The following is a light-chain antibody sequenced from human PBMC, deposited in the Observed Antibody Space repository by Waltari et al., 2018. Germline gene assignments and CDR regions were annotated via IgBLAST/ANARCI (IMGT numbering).Light chain of an antibody. Sequence: QSVLTQPPSVSAAPGQKVPISCSGSSSNIGNNYVSCYQQLPRTAPKLIIYDNNKRPSGIPDRFSGSKSGTSAALGITGLQTGDEADYYCGTWDSSLSDWVFGGGTKLTVL. CDR1: SSNIGNNY. CDR3: GTWDSSLSDWV. J-gene: IGLJ3*02. CDR2: DNN. V-gene: IGLV1-51*01.